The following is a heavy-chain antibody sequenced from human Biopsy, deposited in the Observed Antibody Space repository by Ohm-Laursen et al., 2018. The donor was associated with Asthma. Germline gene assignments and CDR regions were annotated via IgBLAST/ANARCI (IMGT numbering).Heavy chain of an antibody. CDR2: HDHEEGGT. CDR3: ASDFPKYYGRYSFQF. J-gene: IGHJ4*02. D-gene: IGHD5-18*01. Sequence: GSSAKVSCKISGYILTDLSMHWVREAPGQGLEWMGGHDHEEGGTVNARRFQGRVTMTEDTSTDTAYMELSRLSSDDTAVYYCASDFPKYYGRYSFQFWGQGTLVTVSS. V-gene: IGHV1-24*01. CDR1: GYILTDLS.